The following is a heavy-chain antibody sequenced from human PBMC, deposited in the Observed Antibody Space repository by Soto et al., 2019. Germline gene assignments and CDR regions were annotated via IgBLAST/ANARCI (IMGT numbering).Heavy chain of an antibody. D-gene: IGHD2-15*01. V-gene: IGHV1-69*04. Sequence: GASVKVSCKASGYTFTSYDISWVRQAPGQGLEWMGRIIPILGIANYAQKFQGRVTITADKSTSTAYMELSSLRSEDTAVYYCARGDELLDDYWGQGTLVTVPS. CDR2: IIPILGIA. CDR1: GYTFTSYD. CDR3: ARGDELLDDY. J-gene: IGHJ4*02.